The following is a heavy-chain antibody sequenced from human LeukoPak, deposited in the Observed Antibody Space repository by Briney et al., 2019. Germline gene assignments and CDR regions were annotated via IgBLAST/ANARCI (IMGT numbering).Heavy chain of an antibody. Sequence: SETLSLTCTVSGGSISSGGYYWSWIRQHPGKGLEWIGYIYYSGSTYYNPSLKSRVTISVDTSKNQFSLKLSSVTAADTAVYYCALHSSGWYVDYWGQGTLVTVSS. CDR3: ALHSSGWYVDY. V-gene: IGHV4-31*03. CDR2: IYYSGST. D-gene: IGHD6-19*01. J-gene: IGHJ4*02. CDR1: GGSISSGGYY.